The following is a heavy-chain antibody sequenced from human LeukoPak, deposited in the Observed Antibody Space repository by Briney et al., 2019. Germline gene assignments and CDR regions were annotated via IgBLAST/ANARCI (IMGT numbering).Heavy chain of an antibody. CDR2: ISGSGTTM. CDR1: GFTFSDYY. J-gene: IGHJ3*02. V-gene: IGHV3-11*01. CDR3: GRDFGLTGTKRSFDI. D-gene: IGHD1-7*01. Sequence: GGSLRLSCAASGFTFSDYYIGWIRQAPGKGLEWLSYISGSGTTMYYADSVKGRFTISRDNAKNSLDLQMNSLRAEDTAVYYCGRDFGLTGTKRSFDIWGQGTMVTVSS.